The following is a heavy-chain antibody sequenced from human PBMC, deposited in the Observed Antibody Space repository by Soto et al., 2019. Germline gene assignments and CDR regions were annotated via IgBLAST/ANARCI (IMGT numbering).Heavy chain of an antibody. D-gene: IGHD2-21*02. CDR3: ARDRKPYCAGDCYSYYFDY. CDR2: INTANGNT. CDR1: GYTFTTYG. J-gene: IGHJ4*02. V-gene: IGHV1-18*01. Sequence: QVQLVQSGAEVKKPGASVKVSCKASGYTFTTYGISWVRHAPGQGLEWMGWINTANGNTNFAQNFQGRVTMTTDTSTTTAYMELRSLRSDDTAVYYCARDRKPYCAGDCYSYYFDYWGQGSLVTVSS.